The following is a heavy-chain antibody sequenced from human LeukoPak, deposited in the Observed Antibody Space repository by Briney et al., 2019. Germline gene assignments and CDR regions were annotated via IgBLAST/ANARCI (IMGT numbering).Heavy chain of an antibody. CDR3: ARGNIGYSNGWYSSIRSSYFDY. J-gene: IGHJ4*02. Sequence: PGGSLRLSCAASGFTFSSYSMNWVRQAPGKGLEWVSSISSSSSYIYYADSVKGRFTISRDNAKNSLYLQMNSLRAEDTAVYYCARGNIGYSNGWYSSIRSSYFDYWGQGTLVTVSS. V-gene: IGHV3-21*01. CDR1: GFTFSSYS. CDR2: ISSSSSYI. D-gene: IGHD6-19*01.